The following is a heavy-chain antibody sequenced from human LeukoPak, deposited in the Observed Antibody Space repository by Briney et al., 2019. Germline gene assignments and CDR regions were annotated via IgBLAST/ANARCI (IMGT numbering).Heavy chain of an antibody. Sequence: SETLSLTCAVSGGSISSGGYSWSWIRQPPGKGLEWIGYIYHSGSTYYNPSLKSRVTISVDRSKNQFSLKLSSVTAADTAVYYCARVPKDDAFDIWGQGTMVTSLQ. V-gene: IGHV4-30-2*01. CDR1: GGSISSGGYS. CDR2: IYHSGST. CDR3: ARVPKDDAFDI. J-gene: IGHJ3*02.